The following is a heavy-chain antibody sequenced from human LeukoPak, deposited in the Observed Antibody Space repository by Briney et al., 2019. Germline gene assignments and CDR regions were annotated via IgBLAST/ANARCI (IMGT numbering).Heavy chain of an antibody. Sequence: SQTLSLTCTVSGGSISSGDYYWSWIRQPPGKGLEWIGYIYYSGSTYYNPPLKSRVNISVDTSKNQFSLKLTSVTAADTAVYYCARVPLYYYGSYRFDYWGQGTLVTVSS. V-gene: IGHV4-30-4*01. CDR3: ARVPLYYYGSYRFDY. D-gene: IGHD3-10*01. CDR2: IYYSGST. J-gene: IGHJ4*02. CDR1: GGSISSGDYY.